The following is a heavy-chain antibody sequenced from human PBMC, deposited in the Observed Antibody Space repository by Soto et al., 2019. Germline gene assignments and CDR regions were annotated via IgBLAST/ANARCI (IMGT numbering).Heavy chain of an antibody. D-gene: IGHD3-3*01. V-gene: IGHV1-18*01. CDR3: ARDWRRYYDFWSGQRSDY. CDR1: GYTFTSYG. Sequence: GASVKVSCKASGYTFTSYGISWVRQAPGQGLEWMGWISAYNGNTNYAQKLQGRVTMTTDTSTSTAYMELRSLRSDDTAVYYCARDWRRYYDFWSGQRSDYWGQGTLVTVSS. CDR2: ISAYNGNT. J-gene: IGHJ4*02.